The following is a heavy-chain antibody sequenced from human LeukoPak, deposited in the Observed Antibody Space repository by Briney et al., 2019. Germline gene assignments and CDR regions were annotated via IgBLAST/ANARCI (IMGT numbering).Heavy chain of an antibody. J-gene: IGHJ4*02. CDR2: IYCSGST. CDR1: GGSISSYY. Sequence: SETLSLTCTVSGGSISSYYWSWIRQPPGKGLEWIGYIYCSGSTNYNPSLKSRVTISVDTSKNQFSLKLSSVTAADTAVYYCARGRSSTSCQIGSALVYWGQGTLVTVSS. V-gene: IGHV4-59*01. CDR3: ARGRSSTSCQIGSALVY. D-gene: IGHD2-2*01.